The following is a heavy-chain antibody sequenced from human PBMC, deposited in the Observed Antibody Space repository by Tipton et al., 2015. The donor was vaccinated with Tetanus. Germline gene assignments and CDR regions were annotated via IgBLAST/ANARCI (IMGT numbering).Heavy chain of an antibody. Sequence: SLRLSCAASGFTFSSYGMHWVRQAPGKGLEWVAVIWYDGSNKYYADSVKGRFTISRDNSKNTLYLQMNSLRAEDTAVYYCARIPDTAMVPSYYYYGMDVWGQGTTVTVSS. J-gene: IGHJ6*02. D-gene: IGHD5-18*01. CDR3: ARIPDTAMVPSYYYYGMDV. CDR1: GFTFSSYG. V-gene: IGHV3-33*01. CDR2: IWYDGSNK.